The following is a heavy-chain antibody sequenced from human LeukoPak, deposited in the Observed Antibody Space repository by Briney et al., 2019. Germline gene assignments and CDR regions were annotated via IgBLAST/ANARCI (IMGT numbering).Heavy chain of an antibody. CDR2: IYPTGTT. Sequence: PSETLSLTCAVSGASISSGGYLWTWIHQFPGKGLEWIGYIYPTGTTYYNPSLKSRVAMSVDTSENQFSLNVTSMTAADMAVYYCARVRWVNYYYGMDVWGQGATVTVSS. D-gene: IGHD4-23*01. J-gene: IGHJ6*01. V-gene: IGHV4-31*11. CDR3: ARVRWVNYYYGMDV. CDR1: GASISSGGYL.